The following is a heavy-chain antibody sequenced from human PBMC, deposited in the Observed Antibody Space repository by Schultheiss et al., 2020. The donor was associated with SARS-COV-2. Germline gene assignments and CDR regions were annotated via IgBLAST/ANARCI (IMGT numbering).Heavy chain of an antibody. CDR1: GFTFSSYG. V-gene: IGHV3-33*01. J-gene: IGHJ6*02. CDR2: IWYDGSNK. Sequence: GGSLRLSCAASGFTFSSYGMHWVRQAPGKGLEWVAVIWYDGSNKYYADSVKGRFTISRDNSKNTLYLQMGSLRAEDMAVYYCARYSYGQREYYYYYGMDVWGQGTTVTVSS. CDR3: ARYSYGQREYYYYYGMDV. D-gene: IGHD5-18*01.